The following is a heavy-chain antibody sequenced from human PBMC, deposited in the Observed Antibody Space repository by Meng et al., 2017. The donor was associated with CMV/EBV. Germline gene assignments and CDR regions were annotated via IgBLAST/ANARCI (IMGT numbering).Heavy chain of an antibody. J-gene: IGHJ5*02. Sequence: GGSLRLSCAASGFIFSSYTMNWVRQAPGKGLEWVSSISSSSSYISYADSVKGRFTISRDNAKDTLHLQMDSLRVEDSAVYYCARDHNLMYYYDTSGYYPWGRGTLVTVSS. D-gene: IGHD3-22*01. CDR3: ARDHNLMYYYDTSGYYP. V-gene: IGHV3-21*01. CDR1: GFIFSSYT. CDR2: ISSSSSYI.